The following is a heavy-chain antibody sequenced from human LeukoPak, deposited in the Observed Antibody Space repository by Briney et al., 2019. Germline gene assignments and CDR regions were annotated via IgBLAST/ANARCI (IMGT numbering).Heavy chain of an antibody. Sequence: GGSLRLSCAASGFTLSSYGMHWVRQAPGKGLEWVAFIRYDGSNKYYADSVKGRFTVSRDNSKNTLYLQMNSLRAEDTAVYYCARLSVANWYYDFWSGYLFDYWGQGTLVTVSS. V-gene: IGHV3-30*02. CDR1: GFTLSSYG. CDR2: IRYDGSNK. J-gene: IGHJ4*02. CDR3: ARLSVANWYYDFWSGYLFDY. D-gene: IGHD3-3*01.